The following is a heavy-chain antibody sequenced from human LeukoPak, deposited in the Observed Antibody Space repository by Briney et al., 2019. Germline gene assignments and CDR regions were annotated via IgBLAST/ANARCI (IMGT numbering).Heavy chain of an antibody. J-gene: IGHJ4*02. CDR3: AKYCGGGCFRNFDS. CDR1: GFTFSTFA. V-gene: IGHV3-23*01. D-gene: IGHD2-21*02. Sequence: GGSLRLSCAASGFTFSTFAMAWVRQAPGRGLEWVSVIGPESGDIRYSDSVKGRFTISRDNSKSTLFLQMNSLRADDTALYYCAKYCGGGCFRNFDSWGQGTLVTVSS. CDR2: IGPESGDI.